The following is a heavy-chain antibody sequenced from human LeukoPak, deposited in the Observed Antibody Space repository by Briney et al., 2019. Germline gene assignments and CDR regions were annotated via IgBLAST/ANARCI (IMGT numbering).Heavy chain of an antibody. J-gene: IGHJ1*01. D-gene: IGHD4-17*01. CDR1: GFTFSSYS. V-gene: IGHV3-21*06. Sequence: TGGSLRLSCAASGFTFSSYSMNWVRQAPGKGLEWVSSISSSSSYIYYADSVKGRFTMSRDDAENSLYLQMNSLRVDDTALYYCVRDMNTVTTCYLHHWGQGTLVTVSS. CDR3: VRDMNTVTTCYLHH. CDR2: ISSSSSYI.